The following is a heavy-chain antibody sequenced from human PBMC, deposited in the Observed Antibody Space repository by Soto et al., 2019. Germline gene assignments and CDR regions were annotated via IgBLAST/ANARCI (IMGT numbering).Heavy chain of an antibody. Sequence: SETLSLTCTVSGGSVSSGSYYWSWIRQPPGKGLEWIGYISHSGSTYYNPSLKSRVTISVDRSKNQFSLKLSSVTAEDTAVYYCASWFDRWRQGTLVTVSS. CDR1: GGSVSSGSYY. CDR2: ISHSGST. CDR3: ASWFDR. V-gene: IGHV4-30-2*01. J-gene: IGHJ5*02.